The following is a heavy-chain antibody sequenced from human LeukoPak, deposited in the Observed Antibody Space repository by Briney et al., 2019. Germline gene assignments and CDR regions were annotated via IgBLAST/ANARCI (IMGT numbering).Heavy chain of an antibody. Sequence: GASVKVSCKASGGTFSSYAISWVRQAPGQGLEWMGGIIPMFGTANYAQKFQGRVTITADESTSTAYMELSSLRSEDTAVYYCARAARFGNSRPLDYWGQGTLVTVSS. D-gene: IGHD3-10*01. CDR1: GGTFSSYA. CDR3: ARAARFGNSRPLDY. CDR2: IIPMFGTA. V-gene: IGHV1-69*13. J-gene: IGHJ4*02.